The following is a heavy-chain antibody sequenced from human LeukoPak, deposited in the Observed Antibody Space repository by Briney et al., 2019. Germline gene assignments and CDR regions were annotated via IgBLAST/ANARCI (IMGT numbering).Heavy chain of an antibody. Sequence: GGSLRLSCAASGFTFSSYGMHWVRQAPGKGLEWVAFIRYDGSNKYYADSVKGRFTISRDNSKNTLYLQMNSLRAEDTAVYYCARSPYDFWSSFDYWGQGTLVTVSS. J-gene: IGHJ4*02. CDR3: ARSPYDFWSSFDY. D-gene: IGHD3-3*01. CDR2: IRYDGSNK. V-gene: IGHV3-30*02. CDR1: GFTFSSYG.